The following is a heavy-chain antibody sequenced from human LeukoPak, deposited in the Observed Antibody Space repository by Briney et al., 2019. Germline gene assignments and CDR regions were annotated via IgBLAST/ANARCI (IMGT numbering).Heavy chain of an antibody. CDR3: ARRGPKASYFPSFDY. CDR1: GGSISSYY. V-gene: IGHV4-59*08. J-gene: IGHJ4*02. Sequence: SETLSLTCTVSGGSISSYYWSWIRQPPGRGLEWIGYIYYSGSTNYNPSLKSRVTISVDTSKDQFSLKLSSVTAADTAVYYCARRGPKASYFPSFDYWGQGTLVTVSS. D-gene: IGHD3-9*01. CDR2: IYYSGST.